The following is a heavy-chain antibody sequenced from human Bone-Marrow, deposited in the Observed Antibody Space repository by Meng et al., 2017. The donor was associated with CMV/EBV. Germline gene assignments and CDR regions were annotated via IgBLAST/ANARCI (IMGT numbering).Heavy chain of an antibody. J-gene: IGHJ4*02. CDR3: ASITGYSSSWYGGFDY. Sequence: SETLSLTCNVSGGSISSSSYYWGWIRQPPGKGLEWIGSIYYSGSTYYNPSLKSRVTISVDTSKNQFSLKLSSVTAADTAVYYCASITGYSSSWYGGFDYWGQGTLVTGSS. V-gene: IGHV4-39*01. D-gene: IGHD6-13*01. CDR1: GGSISSSSYY. CDR2: IYYSGST.